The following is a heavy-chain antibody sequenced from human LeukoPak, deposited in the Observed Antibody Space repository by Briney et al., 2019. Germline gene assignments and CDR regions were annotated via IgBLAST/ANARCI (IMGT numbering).Heavy chain of an antibody. CDR3: ATTNDGGGYQWGDFFDF. D-gene: IGHD3-22*01. Sequence: SVKVSCKASGGTSNSHAISWVRQAPGQGLEWMGRIIPNLGTTNRAQNFQDRVTLTADKSTNTAYMELTSLTSDDTAVYYCATTNDGGGYQWGDFFDFWGQGTLVTASS. CDR2: IIPNLGTT. V-gene: IGHV1-69*04. J-gene: IGHJ4*02. CDR1: GGTSNSHA.